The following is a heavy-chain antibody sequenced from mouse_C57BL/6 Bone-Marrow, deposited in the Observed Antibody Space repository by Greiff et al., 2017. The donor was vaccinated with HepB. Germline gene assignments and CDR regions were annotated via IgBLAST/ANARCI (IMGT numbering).Heavy chain of an antibody. D-gene: IGHD1-1*01. Sequence: HLHHSFSELVKPWASVKLSCKASGYTFTSYWMHWVKQRPGQGLEWIGMIHPNSGSTNYNEKFKSKATLTVDKSSSTAYMQLSSLTSEDSAVYYCARTDYYGRSYGYWGQGTTLTVSS. V-gene: IGHV1-64*01. J-gene: IGHJ2*01. CDR1: GYTFTSYW. CDR2: IHPNSGST. CDR3: ARTDYYGRSYGY.